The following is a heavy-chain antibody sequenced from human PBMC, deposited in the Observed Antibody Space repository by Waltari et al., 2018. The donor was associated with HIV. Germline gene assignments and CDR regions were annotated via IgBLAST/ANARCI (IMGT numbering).Heavy chain of an antibody. D-gene: IGHD6-6*01. V-gene: IGHV4-39*01. CDR3: ARHEYTSSSSWNWFDP. J-gene: IGHJ5*02. CDR1: GDSISSSSYY. Sequence: TVSGDSISSSSYYWGWIRQTPGQGLEWIGSIYYTGSPYYNPSLRSRVTISIDTSKNHFSLKLSSVTAADTAIYYCARHEYTSSSSWNWFDPWGRGTLVIVSS. CDR2: IYYTGSP.